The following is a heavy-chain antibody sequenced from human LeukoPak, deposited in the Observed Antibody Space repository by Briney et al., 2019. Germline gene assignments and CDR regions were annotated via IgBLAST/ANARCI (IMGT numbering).Heavy chain of an antibody. J-gene: IGHJ4*02. CDR2: IYYSGST. Sequence: SETLSLTCTVSGGSISSYYWSWIRQPPGKGLEWIGYIYYSGSTNYNPSLKSRVTISVDTSKNQFSLKLSSVTAADTAVYYCARGSYYGSGSPFDYWGQGTLVTVSS. CDR1: GGSISSYY. D-gene: IGHD3-10*01. V-gene: IGHV4-59*01. CDR3: ARGSYYGSGSPFDY.